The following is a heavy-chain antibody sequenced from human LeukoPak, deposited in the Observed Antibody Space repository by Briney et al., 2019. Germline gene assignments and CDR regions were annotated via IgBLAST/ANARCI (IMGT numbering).Heavy chain of an antibody. J-gene: IGHJ4*02. D-gene: IGHD3-10*01. CDR1: GYSFTSYW. CDR2: IYPGDSDT. Sequence: GESLKISCKGSGYSFTSYWIGWVRQMPGKGLEWMGIIYPGDSDTRYSPSFQGQVTISADKSISTAYLQWSSLKASDTAMYYCARLPYYYGSGSYYGGLDYWGQGTLVTVSS. V-gene: IGHV5-51*01. CDR3: ARLPYYYGSGSYYGGLDY.